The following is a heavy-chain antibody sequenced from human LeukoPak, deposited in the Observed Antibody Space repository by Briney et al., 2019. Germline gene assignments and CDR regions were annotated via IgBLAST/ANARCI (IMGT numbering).Heavy chain of an antibody. CDR2: INHSGST. CDR1: GGSFSGYY. J-gene: IGHJ4*02. D-gene: IGHD5-12*01. CDR3: ASNIVATDRFDY. V-gene: IGHV4-34*01. Sequence: PSETLSLTCAVYGGSFSGYYWSWIRQPPGKGLEWIGEINHSGSTNYSPSLKSRVTISVDTSKNQFSLKLSSVTAADTAVYYCASNIVATDRFDYWGQGTLVTVSS.